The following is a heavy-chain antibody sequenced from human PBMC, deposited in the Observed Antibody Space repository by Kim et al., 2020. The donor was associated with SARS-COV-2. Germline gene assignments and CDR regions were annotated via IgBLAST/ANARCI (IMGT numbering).Heavy chain of an antibody. D-gene: IGHD6-19*01. Sequence: GGSLRLSCAASGFTFSSYDIHWVRQATGKGLEWVSAIGTAGDTYYPGSVKGRFTISRENAKNSLYLQMNSLRAGDTAVYYCARSTGYSSGWDAFDIWGQGTMVTVSS. CDR1: GFTFSSYD. CDR2: IGTAGDT. CDR3: ARSTGYSSGWDAFDI. V-gene: IGHV3-13*04. J-gene: IGHJ3*02.